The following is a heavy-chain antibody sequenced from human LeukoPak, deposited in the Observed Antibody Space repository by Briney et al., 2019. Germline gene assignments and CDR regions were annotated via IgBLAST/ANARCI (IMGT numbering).Heavy chain of an antibody. CDR2: LNPNSGGT. CDR1: GYTFTGYY. D-gene: IGHD2-2*01. V-gene: IGHV1-2*02. Sequence: GASVKVSCKASGYTFTGYYMHGVRQAPGQGLEWMGWLNPNSGGTNCAQKFRGRVTMTGDTSISTAYMGLSRLRSDDTAVYYCARDPTASCSSTSCYAHYYYYYMDVWGKGTTVTVSS. CDR3: ARDPTASCSSTSCYAHYYYYYMDV. J-gene: IGHJ6*03.